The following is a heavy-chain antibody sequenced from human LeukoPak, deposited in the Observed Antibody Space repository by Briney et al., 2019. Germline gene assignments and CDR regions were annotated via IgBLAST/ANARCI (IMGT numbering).Heavy chain of an antibody. Sequence: GGSLRLSCAASGFTFSNYWLTWVRQAPGKGLERVANIKQDGSKFSYVDSVKGRFTISRDNAKNSLYLQMNSLRVEDTAVYYCAKDRRGYSYGYPLILPDYWGQGTLVTVSS. J-gene: IGHJ4*02. D-gene: IGHD5-18*01. CDR3: AKDRRGYSYGYPLILPDY. CDR2: IKQDGSKF. CDR1: GFTFSNYW. V-gene: IGHV3-7*01.